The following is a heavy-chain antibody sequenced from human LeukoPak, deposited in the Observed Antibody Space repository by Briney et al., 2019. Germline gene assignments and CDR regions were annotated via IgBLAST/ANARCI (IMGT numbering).Heavy chain of an antibody. CDR2: IRSKAYGGTT. J-gene: IGHJ4*02. Sequence: GGPLRLSCTASGFTFGDYAMSWFRQAPGKGLEWVGFIRSKAYGGTTEYAASVKGRFTISRDDSKSIAYLQMISLKTEDTAVYYCTRERGYGSDFDYWGQGTLVTVSS. V-gene: IGHV3-49*03. D-gene: IGHD5-12*01. CDR1: GFTFGDYA. CDR3: TRERGYGSDFDY.